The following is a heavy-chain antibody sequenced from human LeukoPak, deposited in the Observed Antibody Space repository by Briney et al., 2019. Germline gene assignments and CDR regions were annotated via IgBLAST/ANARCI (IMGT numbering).Heavy chain of an antibody. CDR3: ARDTYYYDSSGYPRAFDI. Sequence: GGSLRLSCAASGFTISSYWMNWVRQAPGKGLEWVSVIYSGGSTYYADSVKGRFTISRDNSKNTLYLQMNSLRAEDTAVYYCARDTYYYDSSGYPRAFDIWGQGTMVTVSS. V-gene: IGHV3-66*01. D-gene: IGHD3-22*01. CDR1: GFTISSYW. CDR2: IYSGGST. J-gene: IGHJ3*02.